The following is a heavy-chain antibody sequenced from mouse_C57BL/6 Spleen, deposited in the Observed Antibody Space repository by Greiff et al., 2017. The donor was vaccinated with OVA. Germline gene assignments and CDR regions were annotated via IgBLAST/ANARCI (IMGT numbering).Heavy chain of an antibody. V-gene: IGHV1-80*01. CDR1: GYAFSSYW. CDR3: ALRRAGGFDY. Sequence: VKLQESGAELVKPGASVKISCKASGYAFSSYWMNWVKQRPGKGLEWIGQIYPGDGDTNYNGKFKGKATLTADKSSSTAYMQLSSLTSEDSAVYFCALRRAGGFDYWGQGTTLTVSS. J-gene: IGHJ2*01. CDR2: IYPGDGDT. D-gene: IGHD1-2*01.